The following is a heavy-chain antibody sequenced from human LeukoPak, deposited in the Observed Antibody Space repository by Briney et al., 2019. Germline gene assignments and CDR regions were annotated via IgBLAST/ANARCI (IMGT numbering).Heavy chain of an antibody. CDR3: AREDYYGSGNYVAWGGAFDV. J-gene: IGHJ3*01. Sequence: PGGSLRLSCEASGFGFSSYWMTWVRQTPGKGLEWVANIKQDGGEKYYLDSVKGRFTISRDNAKISVYLQMNSLRAEDTAVYYCAREDYYGSGNYVAWGGAFDVWGQGTTVIVSS. CDR2: IKQDGGEK. V-gene: IGHV3-7*01. CDR1: GFGFSSYW. D-gene: IGHD3-10*01.